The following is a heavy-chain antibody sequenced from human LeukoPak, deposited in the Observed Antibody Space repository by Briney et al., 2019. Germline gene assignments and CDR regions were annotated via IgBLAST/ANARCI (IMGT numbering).Heavy chain of an antibody. CDR2: INPNSGGT. D-gene: IGHD2-2*01. CDR3: ARERTYCSSTSCSPAGAFDI. CDR1: GYTFTGYY. Sequence: ASVKVSCKASGYTFTGYYMHWVRQAPGQGLEWMGRINPNSGGTNYAQKFQGRVTMTRDTSISTAYMELSSLRSEDTAVYYCARERTYCSSTSCSPAGAFDIWGQGTMVTVSS. V-gene: IGHV1-2*06. J-gene: IGHJ3*02.